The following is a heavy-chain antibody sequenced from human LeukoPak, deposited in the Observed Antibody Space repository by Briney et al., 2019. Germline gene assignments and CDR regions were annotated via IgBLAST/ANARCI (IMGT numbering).Heavy chain of an antibody. D-gene: IGHD5-18*01. CDR1: GFIFKNHA. CDR3: AKDSYGYVVTVDY. Sequence: GGSLRLSCAASGFIFKNHAMSWVRQAPGKGLEWVSATSGSGGTKFYADSVKGRFTISRDNSKNTLYLQMNSLRAEDTAVYYCAKDSYGYVVTVDYWGQGTLVTVSS. CDR2: TSGSGGTK. J-gene: IGHJ4*02. V-gene: IGHV3-23*01.